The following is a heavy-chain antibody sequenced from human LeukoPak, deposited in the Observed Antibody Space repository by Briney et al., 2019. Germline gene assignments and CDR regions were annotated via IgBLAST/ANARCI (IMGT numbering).Heavy chain of an antibody. Sequence: GGSLRLSCAASGFTFSSYAMSWVRQAPGKVLEWVSAISGSGGSTYYADSVKGRFTISRDNSKNTLYLQMNSLRAEDTAVYYCATVAVSPNWFDPWGQGTLVTVSS. CDR2: ISGSGGST. CDR3: ATVAVSPNWFDP. J-gene: IGHJ5*02. CDR1: GFTFSSYA. V-gene: IGHV3-23*01.